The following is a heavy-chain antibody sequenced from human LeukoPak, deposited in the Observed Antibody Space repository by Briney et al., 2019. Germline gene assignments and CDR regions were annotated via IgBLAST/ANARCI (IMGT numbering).Heavy chain of an antibody. CDR3: GARLSYDFWSGYHPVDY. D-gene: IGHD3-3*01. CDR2: IYYSGST. Sequence: PSETLSLTCTVSGVSISSYYWSWIRQPPGKGLEWIGYIYYSGSTNYNPSLKSRVTISVDTSKNQFSLKLSSVTAADTAVYYCGARLSYDFWSGYHPVDYWGRGTLVTVSS. CDR1: GVSISSYY. V-gene: IGHV4-59*01. J-gene: IGHJ4*02.